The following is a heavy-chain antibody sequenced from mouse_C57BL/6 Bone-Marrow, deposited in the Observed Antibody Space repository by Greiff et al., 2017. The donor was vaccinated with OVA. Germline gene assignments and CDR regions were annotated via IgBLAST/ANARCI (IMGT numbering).Heavy chain of an antibody. D-gene: IGHD2-1*01. V-gene: IGHV7-3*01. CDR3: ARSIYYGNYAYAMDY. CDR2: IRNKANGYTT. CDR1: GFTFTDYY. Sequence: EVNVVESGGGLVQPGGSLSLSCAASGFTFTDYYMSWVRQPPGTALEWLGFIRNKANGYTTEYSASVKGRFTISRDNSQSILYLQMNALRAEDSATYYCARSIYYGNYAYAMDYWGQGTSVTVSS. J-gene: IGHJ4*01.